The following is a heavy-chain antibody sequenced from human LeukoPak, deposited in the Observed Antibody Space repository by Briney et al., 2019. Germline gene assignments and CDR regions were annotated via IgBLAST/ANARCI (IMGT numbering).Heavy chain of an antibody. Sequence: GRSLRLSCAASGFTFSSYGMHWVRQAPGKGLEWVAVIWYDGSNKYYADSVKGRFTISRDNSKNTLYLQMNSLRAEDTAVYYCARVLRVATTRGAFDIWGQGTMVTVSS. V-gene: IGHV3-33*08. CDR2: IWYDGSNK. CDR3: ARVLRVATTRGAFDI. D-gene: IGHD5-12*01. J-gene: IGHJ3*02. CDR1: GFTFSSYG.